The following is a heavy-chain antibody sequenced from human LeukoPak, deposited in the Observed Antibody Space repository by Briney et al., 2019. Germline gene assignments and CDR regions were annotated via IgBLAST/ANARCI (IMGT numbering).Heavy chain of an antibody. J-gene: IGHJ4*02. CDR2: ISKDGSDK. V-gene: IGHV3-30-3*01. Sequence: HPGGSLRLSCAASGFTFSDYAMHWVRQAPGKGLEWVAVISKDGSDKYYPGSVRGRFTISRDNSKNTLYLQMNSLRAEDTAVYYCARDTVRYCSSTSCYGFIDYWGQGTLVTVSS. D-gene: IGHD2-2*01. CDR1: GFTFSDYA. CDR3: ARDTVRYCSSTSCYGFIDY.